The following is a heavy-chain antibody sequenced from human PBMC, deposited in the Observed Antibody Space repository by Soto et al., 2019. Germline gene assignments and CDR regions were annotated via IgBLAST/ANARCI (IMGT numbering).Heavy chain of an antibody. D-gene: IGHD3-10*01. Sequence: GASVKVSCKASGYTFTSHGINWVRQAPGQGLEWMAWISGDNVNTNYAQKLQGRVTLTTDTSTNTAYMEMTDLRADDTAVYYCARGRKGSWFDARDIWGQGTMVTVSS. J-gene: IGHJ3*02. V-gene: IGHV1-18*04. CDR3: ARGRKGSWFDARDI. CDR1: GYTFTSHG. CDR2: ISGDNVNT.